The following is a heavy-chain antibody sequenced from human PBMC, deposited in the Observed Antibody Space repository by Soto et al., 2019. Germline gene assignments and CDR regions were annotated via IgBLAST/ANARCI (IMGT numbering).Heavy chain of an antibody. J-gene: IGHJ6*02. D-gene: IGHD2-2*01. Sequence: EVQLVESGGGLVKPGGSLRLPFAASGFTFSSYRMTWVRQAPGKGREWFSSISSSSSYIYYADSVKGRFTISRDNAKNSLYLQMNSLRAEDTAVYYCARAPAATYYYYYGMDVWGQGTTVTVSS. V-gene: IGHV3-21*01. CDR1: GFTFSSYR. CDR3: ARAPAATYYYYYGMDV. CDR2: ISSSSSYI.